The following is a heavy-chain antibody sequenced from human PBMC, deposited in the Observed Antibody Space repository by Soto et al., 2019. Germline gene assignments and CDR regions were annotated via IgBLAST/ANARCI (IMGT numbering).Heavy chain of an antibody. D-gene: IGHD6-13*01. CDR1: GCTLSSYA. CDR2: FSGSGGST. V-gene: IGHV3-23*01. CDR3: AKQGRIAAAGDFDY. Sequence: GGSLRLSCAASGCTLSSYAMSWVRQAPGKGLEWVSAFSGSGGSTYYADSVKGRFTISRDNSPNTLYLQMNSLRGEDTAVYYLAKQGRIAAAGDFDYWGQGTRVIVAS. J-gene: IGHJ4*02.